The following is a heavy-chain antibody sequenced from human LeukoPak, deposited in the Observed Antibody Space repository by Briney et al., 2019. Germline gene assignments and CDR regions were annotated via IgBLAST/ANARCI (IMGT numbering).Heavy chain of an antibody. Sequence: GRSLRLSCAASGFTFDTFNMKWVSQAPGKGLEWVSSITSGGDYIYYADSVKGRFTTSRDNDKNSLSLQLNSLRVEDAAVYYCARGHYDVLAASYKWTPDYWGQGTLVTVSS. CDR2: ITSGGDYI. V-gene: IGHV3-21*01. D-gene: IGHD3-9*01. CDR1: GFTFDTFN. J-gene: IGHJ4*02. CDR3: ARGHYDVLAASYKWTPDY.